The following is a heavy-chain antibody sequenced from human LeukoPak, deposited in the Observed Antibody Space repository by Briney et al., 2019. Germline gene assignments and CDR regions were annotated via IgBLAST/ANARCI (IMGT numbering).Heavy chain of an antibody. J-gene: IGHJ4*02. D-gene: IGHD6-13*01. CDR2: INSDGSST. Sequence: GGSVRLSCAASGFTFSSYWMHWVRQAPGKGLVWVSRINSDGSSTSYADSVKGRFTISRDNAKNTLYLQMNSLRAEDTAVYYCARGVYSSSWSIDYWGQGTLVTVSS. V-gene: IGHV3-74*01. CDR3: ARGVYSSSWSIDY. CDR1: GFTFSSYW.